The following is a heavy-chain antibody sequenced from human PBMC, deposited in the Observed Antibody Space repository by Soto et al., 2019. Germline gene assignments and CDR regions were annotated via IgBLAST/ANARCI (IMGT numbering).Heavy chain of an antibody. Sequence: QVQLQQWGAGLLKPSETLSLTCAVFGGSVNSGNYYWRWIRQPPGKGLEWIGEMSHSGGTHFNPALKSRVTIAVDTSKNQCSLKMSSVTAADTALYYCARVERGTATTVVDAFDIWGPGTMVTVSS. CDR3: ARVERGTATTVVDAFDI. J-gene: IGHJ3*02. CDR2: MSHSGGT. V-gene: IGHV4-34*01. D-gene: IGHD1-7*01. CDR1: GGSVNSGNYY.